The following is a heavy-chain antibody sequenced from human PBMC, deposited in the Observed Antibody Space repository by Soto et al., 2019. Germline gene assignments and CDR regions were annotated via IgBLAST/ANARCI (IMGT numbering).Heavy chain of an antibody. V-gene: IGHV4-39*01. D-gene: IGHD2-15*01. J-gene: IGHJ4*02. Sequence: SETLSLTCTVSGVSISSSTHFWGWIRQPPGKGLEWIGTIYHSGNTYYNPSLRSRVTISLDTSKYQFSLKLSSVTAADTAVYYCARAEVSSCSAGNCXSASFDYWGQGTLVTVS. CDR2: IYHSGNT. CDR1: GVSISSSTHF. CDR3: ARAEVSSCSAGNCXSASFDY.